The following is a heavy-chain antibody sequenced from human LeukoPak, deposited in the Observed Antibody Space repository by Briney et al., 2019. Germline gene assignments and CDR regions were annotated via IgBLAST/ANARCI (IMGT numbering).Heavy chain of an antibody. V-gene: IGHV1-8*02. Sequence: ASVKVSCKASGYTFTSYGISWVRQAPGQGLEWRGWMNPNIGNTGYAQKFQGRVTMTRNTSISTAYMELSSLRSEDTAVYYCARDNGGTAMAYYYYYYMDVWGKGTTVTISS. CDR3: ARDNGGTAMAYYYYYYMDV. J-gene: IGHJ6*03. CDR1: GYTFTSYG. D-gene: IGHD5-18*01. CDR2: MNPNIGNT.